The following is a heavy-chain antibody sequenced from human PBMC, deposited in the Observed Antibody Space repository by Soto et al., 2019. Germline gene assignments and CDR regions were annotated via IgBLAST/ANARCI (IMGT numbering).Heavy chain of an antibody. CDR1: GYTFTSYF. CDR3: AREDPPADY. V-gene: IGHV1-18*01. CDR2: ISAYNGNT. Sequence: QVQLVQSGAEVKKPGASVKVSCKASGYTFTSYFISWVRQAPGQGLEWMGWISAYNGNTNYARKLQGILTMTTATATSTAYIELRSLRSDDTAVYLCAREDPPADYLGQGTLVTVSS. J-gene: IGHJ4*02.